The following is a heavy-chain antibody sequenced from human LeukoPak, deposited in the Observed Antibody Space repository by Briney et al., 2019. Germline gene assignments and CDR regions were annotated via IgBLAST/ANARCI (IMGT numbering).Heavy chain of an antibody. CDR1: GYTFTGYY. J-gene: IGHJ4*02. D-gene: IGHD3-3*01. CDR2: INPNSGGT. V-gene: IGHV1-2*02. Sequence: ASVKVSCKASGYTFTGYYMHWVRRAPGQGLEWMGWINPNSGGTNYAQKFRGRVTMTRDTSISTAYMELSRLRSDDTAVYYCARVPSRHYDFWSGYPDYWGQGTLVTVSS. CDR3: ARVPSRHYDFWSGYPDY.